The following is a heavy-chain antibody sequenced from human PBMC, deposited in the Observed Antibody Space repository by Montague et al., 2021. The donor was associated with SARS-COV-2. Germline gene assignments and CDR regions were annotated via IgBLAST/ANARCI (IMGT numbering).Heavy chain of an antibody. CDR3: ARDPWRITIFGVVTRYGMDV. V-gene: IGHV4-61*01. Sequence: SETLSLTCIVSGGSVSSGSYYWSWIRQPPGKGLEWIGYIYYSGSTNYNPSLKSRVTISVDTSKNQFSLKPSSVTAADTAVYYCARDPWRITIFGVVTRYGMDVWGQGTTVTVSS. CDR2: IYYSGST. CDR1: GGSVSSGSYY. D-gene: IGHD3-3*01. J-gene: IGHJ6*02.